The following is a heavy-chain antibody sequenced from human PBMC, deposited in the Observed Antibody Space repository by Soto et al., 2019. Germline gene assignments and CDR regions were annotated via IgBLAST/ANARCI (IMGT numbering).Heavy chain of an antibody. J-gene: IGHJ3*01. D-gene: IGHD1-1*01. V-gene: IGHV3-33*01. CDR1: GFSFRTYG. Sequence: QVQLVESGGGLVQPGTSLRLSCAVSGFSFRTYGFHWVRQPPGKGLQWVAVISPKGHSDSVEGRFTISRDNSKDTLYLHMNNLRAEDTAVYYCARDDAFANDNAFDLWGQGTKVIVSS. CDR3: ARDDAFANDNAFDL. CDR2: ISPK.